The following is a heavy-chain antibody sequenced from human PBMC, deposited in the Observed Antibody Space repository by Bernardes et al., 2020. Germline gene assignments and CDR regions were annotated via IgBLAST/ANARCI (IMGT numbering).Heavy chain of an antibody. CDR1: GFTFSDYT. CDR2: ISSRSDHI. Sequence: SLRLSCAASGFTFSDYTMNWVRQAPGKGLEWVSSISSRSDHIYYAESMKGRFTISRDNAKNSLYLQIHSLRAEDTALYYCARDKRGYYYDSSGFIQGDYWGQGTLVTVSS. V-gene: IGHV3-21*01. J-gene: IGHJ4*02. CDR3: ARDKRGYYYDSSGFIQGDY. D-gene: IGHD3-22*01.